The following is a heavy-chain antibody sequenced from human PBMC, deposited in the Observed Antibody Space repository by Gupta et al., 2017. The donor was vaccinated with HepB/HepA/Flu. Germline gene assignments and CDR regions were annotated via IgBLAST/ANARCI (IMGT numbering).Heavy chain of an antibody. CDR2: IKSKTDGGTT. J-gene: IGHJ4*02. D-gene: IGHD3-10*01. CDR1: GFTFSNAW. CDR3: TTRSGDSWFGEFFHY. V-gene: IGHV3-15*01. Sequence: EVQLVESGGDLVKPGGSLRLSCAASGFTFSNAWMSWVRQAPGKGLEWVGRIKSKTDGGTTDYAAPVKGRFTISRDDSKNTLYLQMNSLKTEDTAVYYCTTRSGDSWFGEFFHYWGQGTLVTVSS.